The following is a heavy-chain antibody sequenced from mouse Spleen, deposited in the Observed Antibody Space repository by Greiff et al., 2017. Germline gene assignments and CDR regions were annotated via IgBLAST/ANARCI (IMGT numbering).Heavy chain of an antibody. D-gene: IGHD4-1*01. CDR1: GYTFTSYW. V-gene: IGHV1-50*01. CDR3: ALLGFFDY. CDR2: IDPSDSYT. Sequence: QVQLQQPGAELVKPGASVKLSCKASGYTFTSYWMQWVKQRPGQGLEWIGEIDPSDSYTNYNQKFKGKATLTVDTSSSTAYMQLSSLTSEDSAVYYCALLGFFDYWGQGTTLTVSS. J-gene: IGHJ2*01.